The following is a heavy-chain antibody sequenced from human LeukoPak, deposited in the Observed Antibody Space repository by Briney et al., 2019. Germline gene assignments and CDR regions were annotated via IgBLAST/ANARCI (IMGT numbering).Heavy chain of an antibody. CDR2: INTDGSTT. J-gene: IGHJ3*01. D-gene: IGHD2-2*01. CDR1: GFSFSSYW. V-gene: IGHV3-74*01. Sequence: GGSLRLSCTASGFSFSSYWMHWVRQAPGKGLVWVSRINTDGSTTNYADSVKGRFTISRDNSKNTLYLQMNSLRAEDTAVYYCARCTASCYANAFDVWGQGTLLTVSS. CDR3: ARCTASCYANAFDV.